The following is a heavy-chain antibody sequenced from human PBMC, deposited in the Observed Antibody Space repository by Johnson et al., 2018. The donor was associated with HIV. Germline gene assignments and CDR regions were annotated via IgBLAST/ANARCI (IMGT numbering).Heavy chain of an antibody. J-gene: IGHJ3*02. CDR1: GFTFSNAW. V-gene: IGHV3-15*01. D-gene: IGHD6-19*01. Sequence: EVQLLESGGGLVKPGGSLRLSCAASGFTFSNAWMSWVRQAPGKGLEWVGRIKSKTDGGTTDYAAPVKGRFTISRDDSKNTLYLQMNSLRAEDTAVYYCAREAPGLGVNGFDIWGQGTMVTVSS. CDR3: AREAPGLGVNGFDI. CDR2: IKSKTDGGTT.